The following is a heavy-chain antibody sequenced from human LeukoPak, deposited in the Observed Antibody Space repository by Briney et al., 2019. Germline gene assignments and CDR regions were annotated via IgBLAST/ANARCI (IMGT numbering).Heavy chain of an antibody. V-gene: IGHV4-39*01. D-gene: IGHD3-22*01. CDR2: IYYSGST. CDR3: ARQAPAYYDSSGYLSTPLPDY. J-gene: IGHJ4*02. CDR1: GGSISSSAYY. Sequence: SETLSLTCTVSGGSISSSAYYWGWIRQPPGKGLEWIGTIYYSGSTYYNTSLKSRVTISVDTSKNQFSLKLSSVTAADTAVYYCARQAPAYYDSSGYLSTPLPDYWGQGTLVTVSS.